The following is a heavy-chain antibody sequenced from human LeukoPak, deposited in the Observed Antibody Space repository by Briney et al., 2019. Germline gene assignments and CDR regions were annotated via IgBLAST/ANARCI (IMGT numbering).Heavy chain of an antibody. Sequence: SETLPLTCSVSGVSISSSYWSWIRQPPGKGLEWIGYISYRGTTKYNPSLKSRVTISVDTSKNQVSLNLSSVTAADTAVYYCARDPGSCSGGSCSFYWYFDLWGRGTLVTVSS. V-gene: IGHV4-59*01. D-gene: IGHD2-15*01. CDR2: ISYRGTT. J-gene: IGHJ2*01. CDR3: ARDPGSCSGGSCSFYWYFDL. CDR1: GVSISSSY.